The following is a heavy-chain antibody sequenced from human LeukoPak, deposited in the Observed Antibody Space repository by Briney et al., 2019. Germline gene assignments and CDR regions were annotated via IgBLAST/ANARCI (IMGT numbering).Heavy chain of an antibody. V-gene: IGHV3-33*01. J-gene: IGHJ4*02. CDR2: IWYDGSNK. Sequence: GGSLRLSCAASGFTFSSYGMHWVRQAPGKGLEWVAVIWYDGSNKYYADSVKGRFTISRDNSKNTLYLQMNSLRAEDTAVYYCARDSYETAELIDYWGQGTLVTVSS. CDR3: ARDSYETAELIDY. CDR1: GFTFSSYG. D-gene: IGHD1-26*01.